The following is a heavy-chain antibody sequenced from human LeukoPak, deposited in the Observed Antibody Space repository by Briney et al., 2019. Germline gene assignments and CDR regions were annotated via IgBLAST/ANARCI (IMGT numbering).Heavy chain of an antibody. J-gene: IGHJ4*02. D-gene: IGHD3-10*01. CDR2: INHSGST. CDR3: ARGLRSRDYYYGSGSYPDY. CDR1: GGSFSGYY. Sequence: SETLSLTCAVYGGSFSGYYWSWIRQPPGKWLEWIGEINHSGSTNYNPSLKSRVTISVDTSKNQFSLKLSSVTAADTAVYYCARGLRSRDYYYGSGSYPDYWGQGTLVTVSS. V-gene: IGHV4-34*01.